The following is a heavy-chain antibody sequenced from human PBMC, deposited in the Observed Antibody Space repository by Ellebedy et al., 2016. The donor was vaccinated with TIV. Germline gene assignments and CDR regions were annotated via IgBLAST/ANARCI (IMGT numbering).Heavy chain of an antibody. CDR2: IIPIIGIA. Sequence: ASVKVSCKASGGTFSSYAITWVRQAPGQGLEWMGSIIPIIGIANYAQKFQGRVTITADKSTSTAYMELSSLRSEDTAVYYCARGDYYGSGSFGGMDVWGQGTTVTVSS. CDR3: ARGDYYGSGSFGGMDV. V-gene: IGHV1-69*04. J-gene: IGHJ6*02. CDR1: GGTFSSYA. D-gene: IGHD3-10*01.